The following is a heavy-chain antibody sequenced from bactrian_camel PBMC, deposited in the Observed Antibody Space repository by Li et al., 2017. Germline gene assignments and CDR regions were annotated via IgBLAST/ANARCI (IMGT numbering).Heavy chain of an antibody. V-gene: IGHV3S10*01. CDR1: LSTYNTYC. CDR3: VRDGDPGAGFSFDY. J-gene: IGHJ6*01. D-gene: IGHD5*01. CDR2: IDNDGHT. Sequence: DVQLVESGGGSVQVGGSLNLSCAASLSTYNTYCVGWFRQSPGKGREGLAAIDNDGHTRYADSVKDRFAISQDNTKNTVYLQMNSLKPEDTAVYYCVRDGDPGAGFSFDYWGQGTQVTVS.